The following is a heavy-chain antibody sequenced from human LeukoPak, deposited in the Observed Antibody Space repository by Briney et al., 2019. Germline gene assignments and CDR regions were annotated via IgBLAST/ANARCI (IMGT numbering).Heavy chain of an antibody. CDR3: ARGSLLRFLDYLPM. Sequence: ASVRVSCKASGYTFTYYYIHWVRQPPGQGLEWLGWINPNNGGTNYGHRFQGRVTMTSDASISTAYMELSRLTSDDTAIYYCARGSLLRFLDYLPMWGQRTLVTVSS. D-gene: IGHD3-3*01. CDR2: INPNNGGT. CDR1: GYTFTYYY. V-gene: IGHV1-2*07. J-gene: IGHJ4*02.